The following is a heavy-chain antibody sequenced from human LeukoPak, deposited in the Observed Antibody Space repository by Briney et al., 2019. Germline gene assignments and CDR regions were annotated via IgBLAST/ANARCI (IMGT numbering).Heavy chain of an antibody. CDR1: GYSFTSYW. D-gene: IGHD2-2*03. Sequence: GESLKISCKGSGYSFTSYWIGWVRQMPGKGLEWMGIIYPGDSDTRYSPSFQGQVTISADKSISTAYLQWSSLKASDTAMYYCARQGGYCSSTSCSNWFDPWGQGTLVTVSP. CDR2: IYPGDSDT. J-gene: IGHJ5*02. V-gene: IGHV5-51*01. CDR3: ARQGGYCSSTSCSNWFDP.